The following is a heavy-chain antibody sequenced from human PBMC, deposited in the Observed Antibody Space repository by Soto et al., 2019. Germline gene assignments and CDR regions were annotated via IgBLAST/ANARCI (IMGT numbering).Heavy chain of an antibody. CDR2: IRSRSGTT. CDR1: GFSFSKAW. J-gene: IGHJ5*02. V-gene: IGHV3-15*07. CDR3: TTSGNPNTVDP. Sequence: EVQLVESGGGLVKPGGSLRLSCAASGFSFSKAWMNWVRQAPGKGLEWVGRIRSRSGTTDYAAPVKGRFTISRDDSKYTLYLQMHSLKVGDTSVYCCTTSGNPNTVDPWGQGPLVIVSS.